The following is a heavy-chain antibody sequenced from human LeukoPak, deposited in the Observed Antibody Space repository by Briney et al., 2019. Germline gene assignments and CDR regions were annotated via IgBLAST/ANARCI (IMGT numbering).Heavy chain of an antibody. V-gene: IGHV4-59*01. D-gene: IGHD3-10*01. J-gene: IGHJ6*03. CDR3: ARNGSPYYYYMDV. CDR2: IYYSGST. Sequence: PSETLSLTCTVSGGSISSYYWSWIRQPPGKGLEWIGYIYYSGSTNYNPSLKSRVTISVDTSKNQFSLRLSSATSADTAVYYCARNGSPYYYYMDVWGKGTTVTVSS. CDR1: GGSISSYY.